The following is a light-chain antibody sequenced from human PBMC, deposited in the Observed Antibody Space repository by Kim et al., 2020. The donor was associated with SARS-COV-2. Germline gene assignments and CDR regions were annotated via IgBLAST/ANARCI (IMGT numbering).Light chain of an antibody. CDR1: QSVRYDF. Sequence: EIVLTQSPGTLSLSPGERATLSCRASQSVRYDFLAWYKQKPGQAPTLLIYGASTRATGIPDRFSGIGSGTDFTLTISRLEPDDFAVYYCHQYGSSPRTFGQGTKVDIK. J-gene: IGKJ1*01. CDR3: HQYGSSPRT. CDR2: GAS. V-gene: IGKV3-20*01.